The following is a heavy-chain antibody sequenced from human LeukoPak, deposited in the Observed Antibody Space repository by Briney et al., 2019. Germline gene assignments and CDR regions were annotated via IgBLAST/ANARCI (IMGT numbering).Heavy chain of an antibody. CDR3: ARGGYSYGEDY. CDR1: GGSFSGYY. Sequence: ETLSLTCAVYGGSFSGYYWSWIRQPPGKGLEWIGEINHSGSTNYNPSLKSRVTISVDTSKNQFSLKLSSVTAADTAVYYCARGGYSYGEDYWGQGTLVTVSS. J-gene: IGHJ4*02. V-gene: IGHV4-34*01. D-gene: IGHD5-18*01. CDR2: INHSGST.